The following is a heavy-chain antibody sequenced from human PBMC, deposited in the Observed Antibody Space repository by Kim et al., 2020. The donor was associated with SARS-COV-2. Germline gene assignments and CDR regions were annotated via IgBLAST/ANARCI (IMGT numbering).Heavy chain of an antibody. CDR3: ARGLLITEANDAYFHY. V-gene: IGHV1-46*01. J-gene: IGHJ4*02. CDR2: INPSGGTT. D-gene: IGHD3-22*01. Sequence: ASVKVSCKSSGYPFTVYQMHWVRQAPGQGLEWLGIINPSGGTTMFSKKFQGRVTMTRDTSTSTVYMELSSLTSDDTAVYFCARGLLITEANDAYFHYLGQ. CDR1: GYPFTVYQ.